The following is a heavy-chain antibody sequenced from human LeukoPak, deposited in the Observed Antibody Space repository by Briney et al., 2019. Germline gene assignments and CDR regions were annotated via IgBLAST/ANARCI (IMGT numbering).Heavy chain of an antibody. Sequence: GASVRVSCKASGYTFTSFGISWVRQAPGQGLEWMGWISAYNGNTNYAQKFQGRVSMTTDTSTSTAYMELRSLRSDDTAVYYCARDLGASTVIFFDYWGQGTLVTVSS. CDR1: GYTFTSFG. D-gene: IGHD4-11*01. CDR2: ISAYNGNT. J-gene: IGHJ4*02. V-gene: IGHV1-18*01. CDR3: ARDLGASTVIFFDY.